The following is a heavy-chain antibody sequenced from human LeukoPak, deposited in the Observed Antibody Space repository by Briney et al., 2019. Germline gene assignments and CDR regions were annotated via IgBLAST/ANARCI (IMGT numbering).Heavy chain of an antibody. CDR3: ARDQVQARTSYYYYMDV. CDR2: ISSSSSYM. Sequence: GGSLRLSCAASGFTFSSYSMNWVRQAPAKGLEWVSSISSSSSYMYYADSVKGRFTISRDNAKNSLYLQLNSLRAEDTAVYYCARDQVQARTSYYYYMDVWGKGATVTVSS. J-gene: IGHJ6*03. D-gene: IGHD3-10*01. V-gene: IGHV3-21*01. CDR1: GFTFSSYS.